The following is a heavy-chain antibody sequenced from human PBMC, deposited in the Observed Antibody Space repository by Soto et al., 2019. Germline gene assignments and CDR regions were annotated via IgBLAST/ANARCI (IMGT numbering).Heavy chain of an antibody. CDR1: GFTFRTYT. Sequence: WGSLRLSCISSGFTFRTYTMNCVRQAAWKGLEWVSGIRGFSPYTFYAESVKGRFTISRDNAKNSLYLQMDSLRAEDTAVYYCARDRGYDAHDYYYNAMDVWGQGTTVTVSS. CDR3: ARDRGYDAHDYYYNAMDV. V-gene: IGHV3-21*01. J-gene: IGHJ6*02. D-gene: IGHD3-10*01. CDR2: IRGFSPYT.